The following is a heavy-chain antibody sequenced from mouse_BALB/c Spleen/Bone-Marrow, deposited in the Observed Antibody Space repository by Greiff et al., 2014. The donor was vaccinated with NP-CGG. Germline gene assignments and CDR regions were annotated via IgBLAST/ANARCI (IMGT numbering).Heavy chain of an antibody. D-gene: IGHD2-4*01. V-gene: IGHV1-9*01. J-gene: IGHJ2*01. Sequence: LQESGAELMKPGASVKISCKATGYTFGNYWIEWVKQRPGHGLEWIGEILPGSGTTNYNEKFDDKAAFTADTSSNTAYMQLSSLTSEDSAVYYCARGLPLDFWGQGTTLTVSS. CDR3: ARGLPLDF. CDR2: ILPGSGTT. CDR1: GYTFGNYW.